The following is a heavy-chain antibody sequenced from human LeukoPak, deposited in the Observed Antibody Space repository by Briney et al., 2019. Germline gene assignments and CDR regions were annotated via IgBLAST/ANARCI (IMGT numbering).Heavy chain of an antibody. Sequence: SVKVSCKASGGTFSSYAISWVRQAPGQGLEWMGRIIPIFGIANYAQKFQGRVTITADKSTSTAYMELSSLRSGDTAVYYCARDLYSSGWYYYYYGMDVWAQGTTVTVSS. CDR1: GGTFSSYA. J-gene: IGHJ6*02. V-gene: IGHV1-69*04. D-gene: IGHD6-19*01. CDR3: ARDLYSSGWYYYYYGMDV. CDR2: IIPIFGIA.